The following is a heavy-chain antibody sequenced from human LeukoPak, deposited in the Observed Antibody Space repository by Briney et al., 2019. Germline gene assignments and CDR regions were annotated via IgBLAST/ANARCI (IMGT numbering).Heavy chain of an antibody. V-gene: IGHV1-18*01. CDR2: ISAYNGNT. CDR3: ASSYYYDSSGYSHYYYYYGMDV. J-gene: IGHJ6*02. CDR1: GYTFTNSA. D-gene: IGHD3-22*01. Sequence: ASVKVSCKVSGYTFTNSAMHWVRQAPGQGLEWMGWISAYNGNTNYAQKLQGRVTMTTDTSTSTAYMELRSLRSDDTAVYYCASSYYYDSSGYSHYYYYYGMDVWGQGTTVTVSS.